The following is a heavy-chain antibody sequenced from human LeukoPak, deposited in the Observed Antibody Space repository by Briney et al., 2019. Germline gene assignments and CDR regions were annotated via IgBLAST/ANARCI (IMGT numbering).Heavy chain of an antibody. J-gene: IGHJ4*01. D-gene: IGHD1/OR15-1a*01. V-gene: IGHV3-11*01. CDR2: ISGDGGDI. Sequence: PGWSLRLSFATSGFTFSDYYMSWIRQAPGKGLEWLSYISGDGGDINYADSVGGRFTVSRDNPKNALYLQMNSLRVEDTAIYYCATKAREAPEWRQGTLVTVSS. CDR3: ATKAREAPE. CDR1: GFTFSDYY.